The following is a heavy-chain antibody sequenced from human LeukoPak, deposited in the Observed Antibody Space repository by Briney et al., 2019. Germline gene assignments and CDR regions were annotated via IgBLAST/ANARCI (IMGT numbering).Heavy chain of an antibody. CDR1: GGSFSGYY. Sequence: PSETLSLTCAVYGGSFSGYYWSWIRQPPGKGLEWIGYIYYSGSTNYNPSLKSRVTISVDTSKNQFSLKLSSVTAADTAVYYCARTHLAVDNWFDPWGQGTLVTVSS. V-gene: IGHV4-59*01. CDR2: IYYSGST. D-gene: IGHD6-19*01. CDR3: ARTHLAVDNWFDP. J-gene: IGHJ5*02.